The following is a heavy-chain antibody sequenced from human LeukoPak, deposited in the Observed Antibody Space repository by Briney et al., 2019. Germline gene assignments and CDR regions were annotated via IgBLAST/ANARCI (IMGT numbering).Heavy chain of an antibody. CDR1: GFTFSNYA. CDR2: ISSDGGNI. J-gene: IGHJ4*02. D-gene: IGHD3-22*01. CDR3: ARNLYYYDSSGYYYY. V-gene: IGHV3-64*01. Sequence: PGGSLRLSCAASGFTFSNYAMHWIRQAPGRGVEYVSGISSDGGNIYYANSVKGRFTISRDKSKSMLYLQMGSLRPEDTAVYYCARNLYYYDSSGYYYYWGQGTLVTVSS.